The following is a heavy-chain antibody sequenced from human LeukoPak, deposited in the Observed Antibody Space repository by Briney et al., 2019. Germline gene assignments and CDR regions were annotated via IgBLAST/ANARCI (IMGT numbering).Heavy chain of an antibody. CDR1: GYTFTGYY. J-gene: IGHJ4*02. Sequence: GASVKVSCKASGYTFTGYYMHWVRQAPGQGLEWMGWINPNSGGTNYAQKFQGRVTMTRDTSISTAYMELSSLRSEDTAVYYCATPLVLGYGDYGFDYWGQGTLVTVSS. CDR2: INPNSGGT. D-gene: IGHD4-17*01. V-gene: IGHV1-2*02. CDR3: ATPLVLGYGDYGFDY.